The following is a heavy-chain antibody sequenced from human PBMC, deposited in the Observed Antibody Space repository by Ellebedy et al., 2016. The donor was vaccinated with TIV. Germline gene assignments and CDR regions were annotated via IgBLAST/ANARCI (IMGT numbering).Heavy chain of an antibody. CDR2: ISGSGGNT. D-gene: IGHD5-18*01. Sequence: GESLKISCAASGFTFSNYAMSWVRQAPGKGLEWVSGISGSGGNTNYADSVRGRFTISRDNSKNTLYLQMNSLRADDTAVYYCAKDPKYSHGYLPVGWFDPWGQGTLVTVSS. CDR3: AKDPKYSHGYLPVGWFDP. V-gene: IGHV3-23*01. CDR1: GFTFSNYA. J-gene: IGHJ5*02.